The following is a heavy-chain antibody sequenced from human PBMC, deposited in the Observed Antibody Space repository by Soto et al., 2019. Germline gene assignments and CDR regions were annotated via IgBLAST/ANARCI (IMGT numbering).Heavy chain of an antibody. CDR3: AREFSMEYYAFDI. CDR2: IYSGGNT. Sequence: PGGSLRLSCAASGFTVSSSYMSWVRQAPGKGLEWVSVIYSGGNTYYADSVQGRFTISRDNSKNTLYLQMNSLRAEDTAVYYCAREFSMEYYAFDIWGQGTMVTVSS. D-gene: IGHD2-8*01. CDR1: GFTVSSSY. V-gene: IGHV3-53*01. J-gene: IGHJ3*02.